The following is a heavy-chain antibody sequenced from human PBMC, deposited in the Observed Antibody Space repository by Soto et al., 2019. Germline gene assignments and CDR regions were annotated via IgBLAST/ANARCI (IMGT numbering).Heavy chain of an antibody. CDR2: INPSGGST. D-gene: IGHD2-2*01. CDR3: ARTPNRDGYKLHFDY. J-gene: IGHJ4*02. CDR1: GYTFTSYY. V-gene: IGHV1-46*01. Sequence: GASVKVSCKASGYTFTSYYMHWVRQAPGQGLEWMGIINPSGGSTSYAQKFQGRVTMTRDTSTSTVYMELSSLRSEDTAVYYCARTPNRDGYKLHFDYWGQGTLVTVSS.